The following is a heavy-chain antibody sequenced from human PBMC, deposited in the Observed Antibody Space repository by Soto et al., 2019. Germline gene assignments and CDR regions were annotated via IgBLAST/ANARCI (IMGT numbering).Heavy chain of an antibody. V-gene: IGHV4-59*01. CDR2: IYYSGST. Sequence: SETLSLTCPVSGGSISSYYLSWIRQPPGKGREWIGYIYYSGSTNYNPSLKSRVTISVDTSKNQFSLKLSSVTAADTAVYYCARDKSRVWFGELSSQNWFDPWGQGTLVTVSS. J-gene: IGHJ5*02. CDR1: GGSISSYY. D-gene: IGHD3-10*01. CDR3: ARDKSRVWFGELSSQNWFDP.